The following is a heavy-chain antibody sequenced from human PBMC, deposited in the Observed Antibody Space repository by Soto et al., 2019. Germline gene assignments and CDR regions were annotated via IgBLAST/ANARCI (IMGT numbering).Heavy chain of an antibody. J-gene: IGHJ4*02. CDR1: GGSISSSSYY. CDR2: IYYSGST. D-gene: IGHD1-26*01. Sequence: TLSLTCTVSGGSISSSSYYWGWIRQPPGKGLEWIGSIYYSGSTYYNPSLKSRVTISVDTSKNQFSLKLSSVTAADTAVYYCASYSGSYSGFAYWGQGTLVTVSS. CDR3: ASYSGSYSGFAY. V-gene: IGHV4-39*01.